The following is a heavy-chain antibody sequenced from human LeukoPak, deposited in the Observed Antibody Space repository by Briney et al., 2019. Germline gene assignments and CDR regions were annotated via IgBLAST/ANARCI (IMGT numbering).Heavy chain of an antibody. J-gene: IGHJ5*02. CDR2: ISYDGSNK. D-gene: IGHD1-1*01. CDR1: GFTFSSYG. Sequence: PGRSLRLSCAASGFTFSSYGMHWVRQAPGKGLEWVAVISYDGSNKYYADSVKGRFTISRDNSKNTLYLQMNSLRAEDTAVYYCAKDAGDNWNDGWVNWFDPWGQGTLVTVSS. V-gene: IGHV3-30*18. CDR3: AKDAGDNWNDGWVNWFDP.